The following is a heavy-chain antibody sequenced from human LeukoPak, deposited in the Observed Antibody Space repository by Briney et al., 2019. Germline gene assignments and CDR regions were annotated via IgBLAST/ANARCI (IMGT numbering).Heavy chain of an antibody. D-gene: IGHD6-13*01. Sequence: GGSLRLSCAASGFTFSSYAMSWVRQAPGKGLEWVSAISGMGGSTYYAGSVKGRFTISRENSKNTLYMQMNSMRAEDTAVYYCAKGRFEIAAAGGNFDYWGQGTLVTVSS. J-gene: IGHJ4*02. V-gene: IGHV3-23*01. CDR3: AKGRFEIAAAGGNFDY. CDR2: ISGMGGST. CDR1: GFTFSSYA.